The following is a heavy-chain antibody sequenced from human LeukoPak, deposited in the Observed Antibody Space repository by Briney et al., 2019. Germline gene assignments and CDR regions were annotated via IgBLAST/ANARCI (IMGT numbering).Heavy chain of an antibody. D-gene: IGHD6-13*01. J-gene: IGHJ5*02. CDR2: IYPGDSDT. V-gene: IGHV5-51*01. CDR3: ARHLSAAAGPNWFDP. CDR1: GYNFTSYW. Sequence: GESLKISCKGSGYNFTSYWIGWVRQMPGKGLEWMGIIYPGDSDTRYSPSFQGQVTISADKSISTAYLQWSSLKASDTAMYYCARHLSAAAGPNWFDPWGQGTLVTVSS.